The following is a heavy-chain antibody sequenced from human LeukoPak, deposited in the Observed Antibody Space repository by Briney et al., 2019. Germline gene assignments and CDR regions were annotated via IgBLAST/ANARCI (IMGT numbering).Heavy chain of an antibody. CDR3: ARVSDERWLQPHQLDY. V-gene: IGHV1-2*02. D-gene: IGHD5-24*01. CDR2: INPNSGGT. J-gene: IGHJ4*02. CDR1: GYTFTGYY. Sequence: ASVKVSCKASGYTFTGYYMHWVRQAPGQGLEWMGWINPNSGGTNYAQKFQGRVTMTRDTSISTAYMELSRLRSDDTAVYYCARVSDERWLQPHQLDYWGQGTLVAVSS.